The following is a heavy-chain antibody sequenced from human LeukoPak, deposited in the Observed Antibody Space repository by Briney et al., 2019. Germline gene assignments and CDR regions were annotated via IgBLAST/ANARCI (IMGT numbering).Heavy chain of an antibody. D-gene: IGHD3-16*01. J-gene: IGHJ4*02. V-gene: IGHV4-59*01. CDR3: ARGKTYDDF. Sequence: PSETLAPTCNVSGGSISSYYWSWIRQSPGKGLEWIGYIYYSGTTNYNPSLKSRVTISVDTSKNQFSLKLSSVTAADTAVYYCARGKTYDDFWGQGTLVTVSS. CDR2: IYYSGTT. CDR1: GGSISSYY.